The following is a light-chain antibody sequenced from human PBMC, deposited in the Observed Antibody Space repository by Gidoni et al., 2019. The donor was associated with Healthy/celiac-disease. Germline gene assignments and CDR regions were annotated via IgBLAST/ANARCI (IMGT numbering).Light chain of an antibody. V-gene: IGKV1-5*03. CDR2: KAS. CDR3: QQYNSYSCS. J-gene: IGKJ2*04. CDR1: QCISSW. Sequence: DIQMTQSPSTLSASVGDRVTITCRASQCISSWLDWYKQKPGKAPKLLIYKASSLESGVPSRFSGSGSGTEFTLTISSLQPDDFATYYCQQYNSYSCSFGQGTKLEIK.